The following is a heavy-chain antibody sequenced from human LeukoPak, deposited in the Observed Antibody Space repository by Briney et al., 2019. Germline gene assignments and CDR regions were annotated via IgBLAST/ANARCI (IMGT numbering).Heavy chain of an antibody. D-gene: IGHD2-15*01. J-gene: IGHJ4*02. Sequence: RAGGSLRLSCAASGFTFSSYEMNWVRQAPGKGLEWVSYISSSGSTIYYADSVKGRFTISRDNSKNTLYLQMNSLRAEDTAVYYCAKRGYCSGGSCYSIDYWGQGSLVTVSS. V-gene: IGHV3-48*03. CDR2: ISSSGSTI. CDR3: AKRGYCSGGSCYSIDY. CDR1: GFTFSSYE.